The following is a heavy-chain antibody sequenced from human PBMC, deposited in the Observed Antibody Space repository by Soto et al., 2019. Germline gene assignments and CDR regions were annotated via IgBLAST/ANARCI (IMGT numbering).Heavy chain of an antibody. CDR1: GYTFTGYG. D-gene: IGHD6-6*01. CDR3: ARDQAARPDAFDI. J-gene: IGHJ3*02. CDR2: ISAYNGNT. V-gene: IGHV1-18*01. Sequence: ASVKVSCKASGYTFTGYGISWVRQATGQGLEWMGWISAYNGNTNYAQKLQGRVTMTTDTSTSTAYMELRSLRSDDTAVYYCARDQAARPDAFDIWGQGTMVTVSS.